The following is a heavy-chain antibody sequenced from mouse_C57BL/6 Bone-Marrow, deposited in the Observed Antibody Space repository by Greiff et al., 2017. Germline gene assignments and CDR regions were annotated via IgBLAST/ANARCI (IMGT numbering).Heavy chain of an antibody. Sequence: VQLQQSGAELAKPGASVKLSCKASGYTFTSYWMHWVKQRPGQGLEWIGYINPSSGYTKYNQKFKDKATLTADKYSSTAYMQLSSLTYEDSAVYYCAGGLGRVYYAMDYWGQGTSVTVSS. CDR1: GYTFTSYW. J-gene: IGHJ4*01. V-gene: IGHV1-7*01. CDR2: INPSSGYT. CDR3: AGGLGRVYYAMDY. D-gene: IGHD4-1*01.